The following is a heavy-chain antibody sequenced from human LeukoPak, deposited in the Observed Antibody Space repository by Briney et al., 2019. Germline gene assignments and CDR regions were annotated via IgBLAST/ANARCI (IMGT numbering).Heavy chain of an antibody. J-gene: IGHJ5*01. Sequence: GGSLRLSCAASGFIFSHYCLHWVRQTPGKGLEGVASICSDATNIFYGDSVRGGFFIQRNNDQKIFYLVMRILRTEDTAVYSCVKDAQRGFDYSNSFQSWGHGSLVTVSS. V-gene: IGHV3-30*02. CDR1: GFIFSHYC. CDR2: ICSDATNI. CDR3: VKDAQRGFDYSNSFQS. D-gene: IGHD4-11*01.